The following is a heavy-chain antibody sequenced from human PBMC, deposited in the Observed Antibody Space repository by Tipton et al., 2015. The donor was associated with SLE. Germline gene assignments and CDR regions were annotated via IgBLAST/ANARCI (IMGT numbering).Heavy chain of an antibody. D-gene: IGHD3-9*01. J-gene: IGHJ4*02. CDR3: ARKRHFDWFDY. CDR2: INPLDSST. Sequence: QLVQSGAEVKKPGASVKVSCKASGDTFTTYYMHWVRQAPGQGLEWMGLINPLDSSTSYAQKFQGRVSMTRDTSTSTVYMELSSLRSEDTAVYYCARKRHFDWFDYWGQGTLVTVSS. V-gene: IGHV1-46*01. CDR1: GDTFTTYY.